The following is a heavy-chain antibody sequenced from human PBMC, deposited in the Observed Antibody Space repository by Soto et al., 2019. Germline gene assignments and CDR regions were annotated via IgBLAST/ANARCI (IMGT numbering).Heavy chain of an antibody. CDR3: AKGTEYGVVLMSAFDF. V-gene: IGHV3-9*01. CDR2: ITWNSGGK. Sequence: SLRLSCAASGFTFDDYAMNWVRQAPGKGLEWVSSITWNSGGKYYADSVKSRITISRDNAKNSLYLQMNSQKNEDTALYFCAKGTEYGVVLMSAFDFLGQGTLVTVSS. J-gene: IGHJ4*02. D-gene: IGHD3-3*01. CDR1: GFTFDDYA.